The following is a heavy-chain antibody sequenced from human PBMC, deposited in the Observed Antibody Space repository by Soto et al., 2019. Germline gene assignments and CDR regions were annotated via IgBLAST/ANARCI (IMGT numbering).Heavy chain of an antibody. Sequence: PGGSLRLSCAASGFTFSTYWMHWVRQAPGKGLVWVSRINSDGGSTSYADSVKGRFTISRDNAKNTLYLQMNSLRAEDTAVYYCARDPLYYGSGSYYNYYGMDVWGQGTTVTVSS. V-gene: IGHV3-74*01. D-gene: IGHD3-10*01. CDR2: INSDGGST. CDR3: ARDPLYYGSGSYYNYYGMDV. J-gene: IGHJ6*02. CDR1: GFTFSTYW.